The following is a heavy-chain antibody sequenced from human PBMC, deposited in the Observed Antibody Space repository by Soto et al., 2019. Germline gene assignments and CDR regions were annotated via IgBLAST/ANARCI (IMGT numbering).Heavy chain of an antibody. D-gene: IGHD6-13*01. Sequence: TSETLSLTCAVSGGSISSGGYSWSWIRQPPGKGLEWIGYIYHSGSTYYNPSLKSRVTISVDTSKNQFSLKLSSVTAADTAVYYCASYTAAGMGYYGMDVWGQGTTVTVSS. CDR2: IYHSGST. V-gene: IGHV4-30-2*02. J-gene: IGHJ6*02. CDR3: ASYTAAGMGYYGMDV. CDR1: GGSISSGGYS.